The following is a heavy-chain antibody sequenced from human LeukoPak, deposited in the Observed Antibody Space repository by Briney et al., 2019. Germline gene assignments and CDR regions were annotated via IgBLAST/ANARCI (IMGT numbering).Heavy chain of an antibody. V-gene: IGHV4-34*01. CDR1: GGSFSGYS. Sequence: SETLSLTCAVYGGSFSGYSWTWLRQPPGKGLEWIGEFDRSGSTNYNPALKSRLTISVDTSKTQFSLKLSSVTAAGTAVYYCARGSATDLAYWGQGNLVTVSS. J-gene: IGHJ4*02. CDR2: FDRSGST. D-gene: IGHD1-1*01. CDR3: ARGSATDLAY.